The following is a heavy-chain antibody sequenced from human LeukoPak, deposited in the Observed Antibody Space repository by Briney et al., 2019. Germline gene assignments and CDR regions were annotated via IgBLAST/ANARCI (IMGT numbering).Heavy chain of an antibody. Sequence: GGSLRLSCAASGFTFSSYGMHWVRQAPGKGLEWVAAIWYDGSNKYYADSVKGRFTISRDNSKNTLYLQMNSLRAEDTAVYYCARVRGSYYFFDYWGQGTLVTVSS. CDR2: IWYDGSNK. D-gene: IGHD1-26*01. CDR1: GFTFSSYG. J-gene: IGHJ4*02. CDR3: ARVRGSYYFFDY. V-gene: IGHV3-33*01.